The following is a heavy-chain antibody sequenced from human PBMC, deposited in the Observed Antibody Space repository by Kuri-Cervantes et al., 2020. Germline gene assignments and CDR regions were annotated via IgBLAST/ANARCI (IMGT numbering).Heavy chain of an antibody. CDR3: ARGSSRWDS. CDR1: GGSISSYY. D-gene: IGHD6-13*01. Sequence: SETLSLTCTVSGGSISSYYWSWIRQPPGKGLEWIGYIYYSGSTNYNPSLKSRVIISIDTSKNQFSLKLNSVTAADTAVYYCARGSSRWDSWGQGALVTVSS. V-gene: IGHV4-59*01. J-gene: IGHJ4*02. CDR2: IYYSGST.